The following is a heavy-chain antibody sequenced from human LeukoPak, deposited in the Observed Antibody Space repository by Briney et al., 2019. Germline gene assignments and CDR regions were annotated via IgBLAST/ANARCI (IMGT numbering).Heavy chain of an antibody. V-gene: IGHV5-51*01. CDR3: ARQGVAEDAFDI. CDR1: GYRFTNYW. D-gene: IGHD6-19*01. J-gene: IGHJ3*02. Sequence: PGESLKISCKGSGYRFTNYWIGWVRQMPGKGLEWMGIIYPGDSDTRYSPSLQGQDTVSADKSISTAYLQWSSLKASDTAMYYCARQGVAEDAFDIWGQGTMVTVSS. CDR2: IYPGDSDT.